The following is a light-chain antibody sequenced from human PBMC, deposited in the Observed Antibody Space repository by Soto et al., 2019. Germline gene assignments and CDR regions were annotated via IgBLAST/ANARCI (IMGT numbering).Light chain of an antibody. J-gene: IGLJ1*01. CDR2: DVS. CDR1: SSDVGGHSF. CDR3: SSYTSTSILEV. V-gene: IGLV2-14*03. Sequence: QSALTQPASVSGSPGQSVTISCTGSSSDVGGHSFVSWYQHHPGKAPKLIISDVSNRPSGVSNRFSGSKSGSTASLTISGLQAEDEADYYCSSYTSTSILEVFGTGTKVTVL.